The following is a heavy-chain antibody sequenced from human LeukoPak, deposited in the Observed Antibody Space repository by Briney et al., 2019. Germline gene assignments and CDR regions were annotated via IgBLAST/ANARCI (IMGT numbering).Heavy chain of an antibody. V-gene: IGHV4-30-2*01. J-gene: IGHJ3*02. Sequence: PSETLSLTCTVSGGSISSSSYYWGWIRQPPGKGLEWIGYIYHSGSTYYNPSLKSRVTISVDRSKNQFSLKLSSVTAADTAVYYCARAEIADAFDIWGQGTMVTVSS. CDR2: IYHSGST. CDR1: GGSISSSSYY. CDR3: ARAEIADAFDI. D-gene: IGHD2-21*01.